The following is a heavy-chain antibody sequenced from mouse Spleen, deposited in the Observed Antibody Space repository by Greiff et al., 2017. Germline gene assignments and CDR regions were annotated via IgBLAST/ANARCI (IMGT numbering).Heavy chain of an antibody. CDR1: GYTFTDYA. J-gene: IGHJ2*01. D-gene: IGHD6-1*01. Sequence: LEESGAELVKPGASVKLSCKGSGYTFTDYAMHWVKQSHAKSLEWIGVISTYYGDASYNQKFKGKATMTVDKSSSTAYMELARLTSEDSAIYYCARTLCGYWGQGATLTVSS. V-gene: IGHV1S137*01. CDR2: ISTYYGDA. CDR3: ARTLCGY.